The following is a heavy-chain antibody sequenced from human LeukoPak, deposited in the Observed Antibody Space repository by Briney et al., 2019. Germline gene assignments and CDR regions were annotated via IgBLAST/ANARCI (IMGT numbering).Heavy chain of an antibody. CDR1: VGSISSSSYY. V-gene: IGHV4-39*01. Sequence: SETLSLTCTVSVGSISSSSYYWGWIRQPPGKGLEWIGSIYYSGSTYYNPSLKSRVTISVDTSKNQFSLKLSSVTAADTAVYYCARATDYSNYSIYYYYYMDVWGKGTTVTVSS. CDR2: IYYSGST. D-gene: IGHD4-11*01. CDR3: ARATDYSNYSIYYYYYMDV. J-gene: IGHJ6*03.